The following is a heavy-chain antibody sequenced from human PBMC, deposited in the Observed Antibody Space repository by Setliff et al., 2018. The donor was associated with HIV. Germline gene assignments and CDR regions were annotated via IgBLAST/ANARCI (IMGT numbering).Heavy chain of an antibody. CDR3: ARPRTYCSGGSCYLGPDY. V-gene: IGHV3-33*01. J-gene: IGHJ4*02. D-gene: IGHD2-15*01. Sequence: PGGSLRLSCAVSGFTFSTHGMHWVRQAPGKGLQWVAVMWYDGSKKYYADSVKGRFTISRDNSKDTLYLQMNSLRAEDTAVYYCARPRTYCSGGSCYLGPDYWGQGTLVTVSS. CDR1: GFTFSTHG. CDR2: MWYDGSKK.